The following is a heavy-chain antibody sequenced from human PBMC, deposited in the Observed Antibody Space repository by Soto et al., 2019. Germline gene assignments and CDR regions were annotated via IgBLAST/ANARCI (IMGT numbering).Heavy chain of an antibody. D-gene: IGHD3-3*01. J-gene: IGHJ5*02. Sequence: EVQVVESGGGLVKPGGSLRLACGASGFTFSSYSMNWVRQAPGKGLEWVSSISSSSSYIYYADSVKGRFTISRDNAKNSLYLQMNSLRAEDTAVYYCARGPLTYYDFWSGPRFDPWGQGTLVTVSS. CDR1: GFTFSSYS. CDR2: ISSSSSYI. V-gene: IGHV3-21*01. CDR3: ARGPLTYYDFWSGPRFDP.